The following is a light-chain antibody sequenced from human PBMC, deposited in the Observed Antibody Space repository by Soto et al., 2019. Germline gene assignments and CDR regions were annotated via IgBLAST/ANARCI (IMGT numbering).Light chain of an antibody. CDR2: GAS. J-gene: IGKJ4*01. V-gene: IGKV3-20*01. CDR3: QQYGRVPLT. CDR1: QSVSTSY. Sequence: EIVLTQSPGTLSLSPGERATLSCRASQSVSTSYLAWYQQKPGQAPRLLIYGASSRATGIPDRFSGSGSGADFPLTISRREPEDFAVYYCQQYGRVPLTFGGGTKVEIK.